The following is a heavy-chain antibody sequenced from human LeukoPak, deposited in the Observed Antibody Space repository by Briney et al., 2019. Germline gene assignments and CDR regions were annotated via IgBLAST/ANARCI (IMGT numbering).Heavy chain of an antibody. CDR3: ATHSGYDSGYFDL. CDR1: GFTFDDYA. CDR2: ISGDGGST. V-gene: IGHV3-43*02. J-gene: IGHJ2*01. Sequence: GGSLRLSCAASGFTFDDYAMHWVRQAPGKGLEWVSLISGDGGSTYYADSVKGRFTISRDNSKNSLHLQMNNLRTEDTALYYCATHSGYDSGYFDLWGRGTLVTVSS. D-gene: IGHD5-12*01.